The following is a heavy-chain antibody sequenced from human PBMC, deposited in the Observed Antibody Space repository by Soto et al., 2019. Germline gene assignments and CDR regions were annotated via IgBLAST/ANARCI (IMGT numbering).Heavy chain of an antibody. CDR2: ISFDGSTE. J-gene: IGHJ6*02. V-gene: IGHV3-30-3*01. Sequence: QVQLVESGGGVVQPGRSLRLSCAASGFTFISYAMHWVRQAPGKGLEWVAVISFDGSTEYYADSVKGRFTISRDNSKNTVYLQRNSLRSEDTAVYDCARARHGSGSYTHFYYGLDVWGQGTTVTVSS. D-gene: IGHD3-10*01. CDR1: GFTFISYA. CDR3: ARARHGSGSYTHFYYGLDV.